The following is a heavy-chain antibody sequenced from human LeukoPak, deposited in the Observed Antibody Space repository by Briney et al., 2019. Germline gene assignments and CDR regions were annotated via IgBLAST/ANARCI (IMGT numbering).Heavy chain of an antibody. D-gene: IGHD6-13*01. V-gene: IGHV1-18*04. CDR1: GYTFTDYY. CDR2: ISAYNGNT. CDR3: ARDTYSSSWPDYFDY. J-gene: IGHJ4*02. Sequence: ASVKVSCKASGYTFTDYYMHWVRQAPGQGLEWMGWISAYNGNTNYAQKLQGRVTMTTDTSTSTAYMELRSLRSDDTAVYYCARDTYSSSWPDYFDYWGQGTLVTVSS.